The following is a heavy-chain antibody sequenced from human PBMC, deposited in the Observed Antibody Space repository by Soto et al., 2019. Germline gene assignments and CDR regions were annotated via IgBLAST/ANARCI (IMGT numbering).Heavy chain of an antibody. J-gene: IGHJ4*02. CDR2: VSKDGSVK. V-gene: IGHV3-30*03. D-gene: IGHD3-10*01. CDR1: GFTFSNAW. Sequence: PGGSLRLSCAASGFTFSNAWMSWVRQAPGKGLEWVAVVSKDGSVKYWIESVKGRFTLSRDNSKNTVYLEMNSLRPEDTGVYYCVRSRSGAVADSFDLWGQGTLVTVSS. CDR3: VRSRSGAVADSFDL.